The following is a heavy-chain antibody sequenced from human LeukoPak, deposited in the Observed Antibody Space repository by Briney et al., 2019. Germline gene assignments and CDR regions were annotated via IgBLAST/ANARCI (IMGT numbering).Heavy chain of an antibody. CDR1: GFTFDDYG. J-gene: IGHJ4*02. CDR2: INWNGGST. Sequence: GGSLRLSCAASGFTFDDYGMSWVRQAPGKGLEWVSGINWNGGSTGYADSVKGRFTISRDNAKNSLYLQMNSLRAEDTALYYCARVRRFLEWFPFVYWGQGTLVTVSS. CDR3: ARVRRFLEWFPFVY. D-gene: IGHD3-3*01. V-gene: IGHV3-20*04.